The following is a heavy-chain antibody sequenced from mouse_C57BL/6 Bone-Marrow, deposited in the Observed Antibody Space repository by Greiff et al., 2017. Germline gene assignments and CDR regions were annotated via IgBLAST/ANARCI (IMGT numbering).Heavy chain of an antibody. CDR2: ISNLAYSI. V-gene: IGHV5-15*01. CDR3: ARNTVVATDWYFDV. D-gene: IGHD1-1*01. J-gene: IGHJ1*03. Sequence: EVQLQESGGGLVQPGGSLKLSCAASGFTFSDYGMAWVRQAPRKGPEWVAFISNLAYSIYYADTVTGRFTISRENAKNTLYLEMSSLRSEDTAMYYCARNTVVATDWYFDVWGTGTTVTVSS. CDR1: GFTFSDYG.